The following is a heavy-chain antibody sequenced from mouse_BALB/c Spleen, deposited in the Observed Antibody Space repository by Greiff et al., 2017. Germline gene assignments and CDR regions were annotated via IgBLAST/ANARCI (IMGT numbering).Heavy chain of an antibody. CDR3: ARYDYDVRYAMDY. D-gene: IGHD2-4*01. V-gene: IGHV1-18*01. CDR1: GYSFTGYT. Sequence: VQLKESGPELVKPGASMKISCKASGYSFTGYTMNWVKQSHGKNLEWIGLINPYNGGTSYNQKFKGKATLTVDKSSSTAYMELLSLTSEDSAVYYCARYDYDVRYAMDYWGQGTSVTVSS. J-gene: IGHJ4*01. CDR2: INPYNGGT.